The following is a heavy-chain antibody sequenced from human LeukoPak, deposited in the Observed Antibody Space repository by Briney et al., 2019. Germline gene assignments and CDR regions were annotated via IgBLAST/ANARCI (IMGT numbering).Heavy chain of an antibody. J-gene: IGHJ4*02. D-gene: IGHD4-23*01. CDR3: ARDRGKDYFDS. CDR2: VRNDASDA. Sequence: GGSLRLSCTASGLTFTSHGFHWLRQVVGKRLEWVAFVRNDASDAYHANSVKGRFSVSRDDSKNTLYLQMNNLRPEDTAIYYCARDRGKDYFDSWGQGTQVTVSS. CDR1: GLTFTSHG. V-gene: IGHV3-30*02.